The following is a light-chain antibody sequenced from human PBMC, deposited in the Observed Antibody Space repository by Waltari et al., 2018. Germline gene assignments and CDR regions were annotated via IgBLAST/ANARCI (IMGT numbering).Light chain of an antibody. Sequence: DIQMTQSPSSLSASVGDRVTITCRTSQRVNDFLNWYQQKPGRAPKVLIHLTSKLQNGVPSRFSARGSGTEFTLTITNLQPEDFATYCCQQSYDAPFTFGQGTELAI. CDR1: QRVNDF. V-gene: IGKV1-39*01. CDR3: QQSYDAPFT. J-gene: IGKJ2*01. CDR2: LTS.